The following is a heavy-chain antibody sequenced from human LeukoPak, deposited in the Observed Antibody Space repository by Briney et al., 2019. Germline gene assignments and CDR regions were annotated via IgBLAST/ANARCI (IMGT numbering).Heavy chain of an antibody. J-gene: IGHJ4*02. CDR3: ARVWLGYFDY. CDR2: MYSDGST. CDR1: GFTFSNYG. D-gene: IGHD6-19*01. Sequence: GGTLRLPCEVPGFTFSNYGMNCVRQAPRKGLEWVSVMYSDGSTYYADAVEGRFTISRDNSKNTLYLQMNGLRAEDTAVYYCARVWLGYFDYWGQGTLVTVSS. V-gene: IGHV3-53*01.